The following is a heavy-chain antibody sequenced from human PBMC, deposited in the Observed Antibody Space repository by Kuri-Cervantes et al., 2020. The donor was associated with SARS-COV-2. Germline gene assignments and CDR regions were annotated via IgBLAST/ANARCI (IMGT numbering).Heavy chain of an antibody. CDR2: IYFSGST. Sequence: SETLSLTCTVSGDSISRSSYYWGWIRQPPGKGLEWIGAIYFSGSTFYNPSPTSRVTISIDTSRNQFSLKVSSVTAADTAVYSCARQHLGYYMDVWGKGTTVTVSS. J-gene: IGHJ6*03. CDR3: ARQHLGYYMDV. V-gene: IGHV4-39*01. CDR1: GDSISRSSYY.